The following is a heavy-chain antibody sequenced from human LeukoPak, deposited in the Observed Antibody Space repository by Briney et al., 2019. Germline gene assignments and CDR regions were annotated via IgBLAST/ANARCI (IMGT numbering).Heavy chain of an antibody. V-gene: IGHV3-7*01. CDR2: IKQDGSEK. J-gene: IGHJ4*02. CDR3: ARDQGYYDYVWGSYRYTKFDY. CDR1: GFTFSSYW. Sequence: GGSLRLSCAASGFTFSSYWMNWVRQAPGKGLEWVANIKQDGSEKYYVDSVKGRFTISRDNAKNSLYLQMNSLRAEDTAVYYCARDQGYYDYVWGSYRYTKFDYWGQGTLVTVSS. D-gene: IGHD3-16*02.